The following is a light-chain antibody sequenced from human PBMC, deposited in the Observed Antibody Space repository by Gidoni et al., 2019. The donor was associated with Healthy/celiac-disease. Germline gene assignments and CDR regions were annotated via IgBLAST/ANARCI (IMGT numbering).Light chain of an antibody. CDR2: DVS. CDR3: NSYTTSSTLV. J-gene: IGLJ3*02. CDR1: SSDVGGYNY. V-gene: IGLV2-14*03. Sequence: QSALTQPASVSGSPGQSITLSCTGTSSDVGGYNYVSWYQQHPGKAPKLMIYDVSNRPSGVSNRFSGSKSGNTASLTISGLQAEDEADYYCNSYTTSSTLVFGGGTKLTXL.